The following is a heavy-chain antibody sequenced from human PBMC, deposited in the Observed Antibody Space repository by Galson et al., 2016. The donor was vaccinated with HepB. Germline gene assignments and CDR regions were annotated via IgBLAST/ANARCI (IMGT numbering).Heavy chain of an antibody. CDR3: TTGGSHDDGDY. J-gene: IGHJ4*02. Sequence: SLRLSCAASGFTFSDYVMNRVRQAPGKGLEFVAVISGKGDSINYANSVKGRFSISRDNSKKTLYLQLDSLKTEDMAVYYCTTGGSHDDGDYWGQGALVTVSS. V-gene: IGHV3-64*01. D-gene: IGHD1-1*01. CDR1: GFTFSDYV. CDR2: ISGKGDSI.